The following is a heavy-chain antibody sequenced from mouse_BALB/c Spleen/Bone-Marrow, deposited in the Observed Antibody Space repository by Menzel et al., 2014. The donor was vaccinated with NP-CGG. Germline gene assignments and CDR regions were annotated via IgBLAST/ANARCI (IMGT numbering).Heavy chain of an antibody. Sequence: QVQLKQSGPGLVAPSQSLSITCTVSGFSLTTYGVSWVRQPPGKGLEWLGVIWGDGSTNYHSALISRLTISKDNSKSXVFLKLNSLQTDDTATYYCVKEGGTMIAYGMDYWGQGTSLTVSS. CDR1: GFSLTTYG. CDR2: IWGDGST. V-gene: IGHV2-3*01. CDR3: VKEGGTMIAYGMDY. J-gene: IGHJ4*01. D-gene: IGHD2-4*01.